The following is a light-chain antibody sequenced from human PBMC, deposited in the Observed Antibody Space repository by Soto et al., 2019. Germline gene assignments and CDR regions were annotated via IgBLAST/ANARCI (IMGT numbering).Light chain of an antibody. CDR3: SSYRGSNTVV. Sequence: QSALTQPASVSGSPGQSITISCTGTSSDIGGYNYVSWYQQHPGKAPKLMIYDVSNRPSGVSNRFSGSKSGNTASLTISGLQAEDEADYYCSSYRGSNTVVFGGGTQVTVL. J-gene: IGLJ2*01. CDR2: DVS. V-gene: IGLV2-14*01. CDR1: SSDIGGYNY.